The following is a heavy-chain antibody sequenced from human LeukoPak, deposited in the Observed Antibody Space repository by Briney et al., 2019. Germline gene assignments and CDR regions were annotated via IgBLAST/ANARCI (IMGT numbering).Heavy chain of an antibody. CDR2: IYYSGST. CDR1: GGSISSSSYY. J-gene: IGHJ3*02. CDR3: ARQLGCSSTSCYTSAFDI. D-gene: IGHD2-2*02. Sequence: SETLSLTCTVSGGSISSSSYYWGWIRQPPGKGLEWIGTIYYSGSTYYNPSLKSRVTISVDTSKNQFSLKLSSVTAADTAVYYCARQLGCSSTSCYTSAFDIWGQGTMVTVSS. V-gene: IGHV4-39*01.